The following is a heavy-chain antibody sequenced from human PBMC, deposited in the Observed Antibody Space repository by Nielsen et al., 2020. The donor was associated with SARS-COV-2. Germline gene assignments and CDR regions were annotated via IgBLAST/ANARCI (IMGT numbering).Heavy chain of an antibody. CDR3: ARGRLEINMMLVVMTGAANYFDS. J-gene: IGHJ4*02. CDR2: IDQRCGN. D-gene: IGHD3-22*01. V-gene: IGHV4-34*01. Sequence: SETLSLTCAVYGGSFSGYYWCWIRQSPGQGLEWIGEIDQRCGNNYNPSLKNRVTISEETSKNQFSLRLTSVTAADTAVYYCARGRLEINMMLVVMTGAANYFDSWGQGTLVTVSS. CDR1: GGSFSGYY.